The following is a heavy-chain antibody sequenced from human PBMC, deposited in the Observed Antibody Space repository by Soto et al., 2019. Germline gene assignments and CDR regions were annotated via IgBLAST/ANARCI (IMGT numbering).Heavy chain of an antibody. CDR1: GFTFSSYA. J-gene: IGHJ5*02. V-gene: IGHV3-23*01. CDR3: AKDALGEAAAAGAWFDP. D-gene: IGHD6-13*01. Sequence: GGSLRLSCAASGFTFSSYAMSWVRQAPGKGLEWVSAISGSGGSTYYADSVKGRFTISRDNSKNTLYLQMNSLRAEDTAVYYCAKDALGEAAAAGAWFDPWGQGTLVTVSS. CDR2: ISGSGGST.